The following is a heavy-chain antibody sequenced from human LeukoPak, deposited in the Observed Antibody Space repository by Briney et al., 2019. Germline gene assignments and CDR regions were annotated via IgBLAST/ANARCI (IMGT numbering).Heavy chain of an antibody. D-gene: IGHD5-12*01. CDR2: INPNSGGT. Sequence: ASVKVSCTASGYTFTGYYMHWVRQAPGQGLEWMGWINPNSGGTNYAQKFQGRVTMTRDTSISTAYMELSRLRSDDTAVYYCATGIVATIGDAFDIWGQGTMVTVSS. CDR3: ATGIVATIGDAFDI. V-gene: IGHV1-2*02. J-gene: IGHJ3*02. CDR1: GYTFTGYY.